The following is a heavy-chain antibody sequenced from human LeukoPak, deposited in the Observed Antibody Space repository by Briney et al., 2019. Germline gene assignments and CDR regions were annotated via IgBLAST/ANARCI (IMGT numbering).Heavy chain of an antibody. D-gene: IGHD6-19*01. CDR2: ISGSGGST. J-gene: IGHJ4*02. V-gene: IGHV3-23*01. Sequence: PGGSLRLSCAASGFTFSSYAMSWVRQAPGKGLEWVSAISGSGGSTYYADSVKGRFTIPRDNSKSTLYLQMNSLRAEDTAVYYCAKDSSDYTHLDYWGQGTLVTVSS. CDR1: GFTFSSYA. CDR3: AKDSSDYTHLDY.